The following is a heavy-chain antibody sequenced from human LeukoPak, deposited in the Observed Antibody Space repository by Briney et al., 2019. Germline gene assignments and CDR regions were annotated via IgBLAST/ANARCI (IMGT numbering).Heavy chain of an antibody. CDR1: GRSISRRSYY. CDR2: MYHSGNT. V-gene: IGHV4-39*01. J-gene: IGHJ5*02. Sequence: SETLSLTCTVSGRSISRRSYYWRWIRQPPGKGLEGIASMYHSGNTYYNPSLKSRVTVSVDTSKNQFSLKLTSVTAADTAVYYCATQQCSGGSCYSRAIWFDPWGQGTLVTVSS. D-gene: IGHD2-15*01. CDR3: ATQQCSGGSCYSRAIWFDP.